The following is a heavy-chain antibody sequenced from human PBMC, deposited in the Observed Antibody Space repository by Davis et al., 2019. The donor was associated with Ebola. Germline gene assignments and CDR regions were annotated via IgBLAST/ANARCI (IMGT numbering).Heavy chain of an antibody. V-gene: IGHV1-69*04. CDR2: IIPILGIA. D-gene: IGHD2-21*01. J-gene: IGHJ6*02. CDR1: GGTFSSYA. Sequence: SVKVSCKASGGTFSSYAISWVRQAPGQGLEWMGRIIPILGIANYAQKFQGRVTITADKSTSTAYMELSSLRSEDTAVYYCATILAGRYYYYYGMDVWGQGTTVTVSS. CDR3: ATILAGRYYYYYGMDV.